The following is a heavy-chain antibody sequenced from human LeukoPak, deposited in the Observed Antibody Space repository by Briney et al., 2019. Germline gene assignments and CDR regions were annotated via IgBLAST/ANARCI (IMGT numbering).Heavy chain of an antibody. D-gene: IGHD1-14*01. V-gene: IGHV1-2*02. CDR1: VYTFTAYY. CDR2: INPDSGGT. J-gene: IGHJ4*02. Sequence: GASVRVSCKASVYTFTAYYIHWVREAPGQGLEWMGWINPDSGGTNYAQKFQGRVTMTRDTYISTAYMELNRLTSDDTAVYYCARNFNHFDYWGQGTLVTVSS. CDR3: ARNFNHFDY.